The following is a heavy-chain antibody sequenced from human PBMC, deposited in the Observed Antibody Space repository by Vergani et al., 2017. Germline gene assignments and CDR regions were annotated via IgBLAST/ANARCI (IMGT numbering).Heavy chain of an antibody. V-gene: IGHV3-33*01. CDR3: ARATAAGTSVGYYYYMDV. Sequence: QVQLVESGGGLVKPGRSLRLSCAASGFTFRSYGMHWVRQAPGKGLEWVAVTWTDGSNKYYADSVKGRFTISRDNSKNTLYLQMNSLRAEDTAVYYCARATAAGTSVGYYYYMDVWGKGTTVTVSS. CDR1: GFTFRSYG. D-gene: IGHD6-13*01. CDR2: TWTDGSNK. J-gene: IGHJ6*03.